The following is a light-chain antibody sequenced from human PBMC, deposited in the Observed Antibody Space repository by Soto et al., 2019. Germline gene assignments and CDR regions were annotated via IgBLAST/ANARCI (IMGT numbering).Light chain of an antibody. V-gene: IGKV3-20*01. J-gene: IGKJ4*01. CDR3: QQYGSSPLT. CDR2: GAS. CDR1: QSVGNCY. Sequence: VLTQSPGTLSMSPGERATLPCRASQSVGNCYLTWYQQKPAQAPRRLIYGASSRATGIPDRFSGSGSGTVFTLTISRLEPEDFAVYYCQQYGSSPLTFVGGTKVEIK.